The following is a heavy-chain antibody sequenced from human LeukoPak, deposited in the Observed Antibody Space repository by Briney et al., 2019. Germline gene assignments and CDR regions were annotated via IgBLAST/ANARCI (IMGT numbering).Heavy chain of an antibody. J-gene: IGHJ4*02. CDR3: AREIPYYFHY. V-gene: IGHV1-18*01. CDR1: GYAFTTYG. CDR2: ISANNGHT. Sequence: GASVKVSCKASGYAFTTYGISWVRQAPGQGLEWTGWISANNGHTNYAQKVQGRVTMTTDTSTNTAYMELRSLRSDDTAVYYCAREIPYYFHYWGQGTLSPSPQ. D-gene: IGHD2-2*02.